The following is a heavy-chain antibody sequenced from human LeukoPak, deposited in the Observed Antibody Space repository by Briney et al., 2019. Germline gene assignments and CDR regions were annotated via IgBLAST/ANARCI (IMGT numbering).Heavy chain of an antibody. CDR3: ATERVSTNSLDY. V-gene: IGHV1-69*13. J-gene: IGHJ4*02. CDR2: IIPIFGTT. D-gene: IGHD5/OR15-5a*01. CDR1: GDTFSNYA. Sequence: GASVKVSCKASGDTFSNYAISWVRQAPGHGLEWMGGIIPIFGTTNYAQKFQGRVTTTADGSTSTAYMELSSLRSEDAAMFYCATERVSTNSLDYWGQGTLVTVSS.